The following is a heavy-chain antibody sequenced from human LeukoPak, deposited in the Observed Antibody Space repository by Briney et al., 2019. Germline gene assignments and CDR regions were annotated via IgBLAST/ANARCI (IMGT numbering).Heavy chain of an antibody. CDR1: GGSISSGGYY. J-gene: IGHJ6*03. D-gene: IGHD4-23*01. CDR2: IYYSGST. CDR3: ARGLGNSDYYYYYYMDV. Sequence: SETLSLTCTVSGGSISSGGYYWSWIRQHPGKGLEWIGYIYYSGSTYYNPSLKSRVTISVDTSKYQFSLKLSSVTAADTAVYYCARGLGNSDYYYYYYMDVWAKGPRSPSP. V-gene: IGHV4-31*03.